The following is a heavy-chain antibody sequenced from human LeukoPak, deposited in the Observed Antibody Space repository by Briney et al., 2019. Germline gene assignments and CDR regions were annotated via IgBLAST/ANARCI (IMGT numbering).Heavy chain of an antibody. CDR3: ARENWRSKSIDFDS. CDR2: IYSSGST. CDR1: GGSINSFY. Sequence: SGTLSLTCTVSGGSINSFYWTWIRQPAGKGLEWIGRIYSSGSTNFNPSLKSRVTMSVDTSKNQFSLRLSSVAAADTAAYFCARENWRSKSIDFDSWGQGTLVTVSS. J-gene: IGHJ4*02. D-gene: IGHD6-6*01. V-gene: IGHV4-4*07.